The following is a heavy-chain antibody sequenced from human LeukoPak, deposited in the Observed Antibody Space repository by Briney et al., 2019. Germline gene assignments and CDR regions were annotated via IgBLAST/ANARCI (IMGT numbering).Heavy chain of an antibody. Sequence: ASVKVSCKASGYTFTSYDINWVRQATGQGLEWMGWSSPYNGNTNYAQKFQGRVTMTTDTSTSTAYMELRSLRSDDAAVYYCARGGNSGWRTPNDDYWGQGTRVTVSS. V-gene: IGHV1-18*01. J-gene: IGHJ4*02. CDR1: GYTFTSYD. D-gene: IGHD6-19*01. CDR2: SSPYNGNT. CDR3: ARGGNSGWRTPNDDY.